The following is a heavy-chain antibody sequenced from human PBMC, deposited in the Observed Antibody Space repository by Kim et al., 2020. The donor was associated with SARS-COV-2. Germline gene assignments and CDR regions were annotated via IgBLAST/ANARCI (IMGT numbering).Heavy chain of an antibody. J-gene: IGHJ4*02. Sequence: SETLSLTCTVSGGSISNYYWSWIRQPPGKGLQWIGYIYYSGTTNYNPSLKSRVTISVDTSKNQFSLKLSSVPAADTAVSYCARGQLLFGVWGLGTRVTVS. CDR3: ARGQLLFGV. CDR2: IYYSGTT. D-gene: IGHD2-2*01. CDR1: GGSISNYY. V-gene: IGHV4-59*01.